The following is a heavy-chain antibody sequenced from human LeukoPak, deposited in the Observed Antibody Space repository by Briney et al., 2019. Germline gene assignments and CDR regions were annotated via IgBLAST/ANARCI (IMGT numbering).Heavy chain of an antibody. D-gene: IGHD6-19*01. Sequence: PGGSLRLSCRTSGFPFGDYGMNWFRQAPGKGLEWVSHIRSKAYGGTAEYVTSVKGRFIISRDDSKSIAHLQMSSLKTEATAVYFCTRGYDTSGWLFDYWGQGTLVTVSS. CDR2: IRSKAYGGTA. J-gene: IGHJ4*02. CDR1: GFPFGDYG. CDR3: TRGYDTSGWLFDY. V-gene: IGHV3-49*03.